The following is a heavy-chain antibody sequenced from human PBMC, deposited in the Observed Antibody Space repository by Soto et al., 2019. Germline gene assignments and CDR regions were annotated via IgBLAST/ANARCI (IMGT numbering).Heavy chain of an antibody. CDR1: GFTFSSFW. V-gene: IGHV3-7*01. Sequence: GGSLRLSCAASGFTFSSFWMDWVRQAPGKGLEWVANINPDGSEKHYVDSVKGRFTISRDNAKNALYLHMSSLTAEDSALYYCSRSLDSWGQGTPVTVSS. CDR2: INPDGSEK. CDR3: SRSLDS. J-gene: IGHJ4*02.